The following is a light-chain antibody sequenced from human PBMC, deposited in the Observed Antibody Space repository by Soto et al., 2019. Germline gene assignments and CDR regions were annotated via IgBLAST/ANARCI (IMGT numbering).Light chain of an antibody. CDR1: QNINNY. V-gene: IGKV1-39*01. CDR3: HQSYDIPT. J-gene: IGKJ5*01. Sequence: DIQMTQSPSSLSASVGDRVTITCQASQNINNYLNWYQQKPGKAPKLLIYAASSLQSGVPSRFSGSGSGTDFTLTVSSLQPEDFATYYCHQSYDIPTFGQGTRLENK. CDR2: AAS.